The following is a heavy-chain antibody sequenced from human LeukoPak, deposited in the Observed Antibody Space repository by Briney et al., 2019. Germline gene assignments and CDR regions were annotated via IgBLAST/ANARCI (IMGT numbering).Heavy chain of an antibody. J-gene: IGHJ4*02. Sequence: PSETLSLTCAVSDYSISSGYYWGWIRQPPGKGLEWIGTILHGGTIYYKASLKSRLTISADTSRNRFSLKLESVTAADTAIYYCARHYSVIVMIPSAPDPPFDSWGPGTLVTVSS. D-gene: IGHD2-21*01. CDR1: DYSISSGYY. CDR3: ARHYSVIVMIPSAPDPPFDS. CDR2: ILHGGTI. V-gene: IGHV4-38-2*01.